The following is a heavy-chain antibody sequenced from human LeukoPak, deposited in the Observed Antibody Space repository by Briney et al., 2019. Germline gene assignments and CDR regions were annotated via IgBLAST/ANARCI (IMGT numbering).Heavy chain of an antibody. V-gene: IGHV3-30-3*01. CDR3: ARDRCSSTTCNLDY. CDR1: GFTFSNYG. D-gene: IGHD2/OR15-2a*01. Sequence: GGSLRSSGAPSGFTFSNYGIHCVGQAPGKGLEWVAVISYDGSNKNYADSVKGRFSIYRDNSKNTLYLQMNSLRGEDTAVYYCARDRCSSTTCNLDYWGNAVLVSVSS. J-gene: IGHJ4*01. CDR2: ISYDGSNK.